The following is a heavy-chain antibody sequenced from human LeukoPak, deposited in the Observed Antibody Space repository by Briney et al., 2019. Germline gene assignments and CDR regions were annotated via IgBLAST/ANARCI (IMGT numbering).Heavy chain of an antibody. CDR1: GYSFTSYW. J-gene: IGHJ4*02. CDR2: IYPGDSDT. Sequence: GESLKISCKGSGYSFTSYWIGWVRQMPGRGLEWMGIIYPGDSDTRYSPSFQGQVTISADKSISTAYLQWSSLKASDTAMYYCARQTPAAMKNVYIFDYWGQGTLVTVSS. CDR3: ARQTPAAMKNVYIFDY. D-gene: IGHD2-2*01. V-gene: IGHV5-51*01.